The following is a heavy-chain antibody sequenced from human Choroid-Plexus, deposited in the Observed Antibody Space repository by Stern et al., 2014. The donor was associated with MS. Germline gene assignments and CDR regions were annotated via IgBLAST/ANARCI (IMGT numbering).Heavy chain of an antibody. D-gene: IGHD2/OR15-2a*01. CDR2: VSYDGSNK. V-gene: IGHV3-30*18. CDR1: GFTFGSCA. J-gene: IGHJ5*02. Sequence: VQLEESGGGVVQPGRPLRLSCVASGFTFGSCAMPWVRQAPGKGLASVAGVSYDGSNKYYADSVKGRFTISRDNSQNTLYMQMSSLRPEDTAVYYCAKDRQYLTYFFDHWGQGSLVTVSS. CDR3: AKDRQYLTYFFDH.